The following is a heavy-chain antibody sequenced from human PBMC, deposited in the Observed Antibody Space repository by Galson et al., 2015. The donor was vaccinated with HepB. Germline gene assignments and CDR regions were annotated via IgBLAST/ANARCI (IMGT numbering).Heavy chain of an antibody. Sequence: SVKVSCKASGYTFTSYSMHWVRQAPGQGLEWMGIINPSGGSRTYAQTLQGRVTMTRDTSTSTVYMELSSLRSEDTAVYYCARDPLGSPGRNYYYGMDVWGQGTTVTVSS. V-gene: IGHV1-46*04. CDR1: GYTFTSYS. D-gene: IGHD3-10*01. CDR3: ARDPLGSPGRNYYYGMDV. CDR2: INPSGGSR. J-gene: IGHJ6*02.